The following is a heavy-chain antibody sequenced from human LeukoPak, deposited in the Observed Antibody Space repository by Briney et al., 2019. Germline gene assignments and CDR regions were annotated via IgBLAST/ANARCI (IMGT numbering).Heavy chain of an antibody. CDR3: ATDWLPPQPSDY. J-gene: IGHJ4*02. D-gene: IGHD3-9*01. Sequence: GGSLRLSCAASGFTFSSYSMNWVRQAPGKGLEWVSSISSSSYIYYADSVKGRFTISRDNAKNSLYLQMNSLRAEDTAVYYCATDWLPPQPSDYWGQGTLVTVSS. V-gene: IGHV3-21*01. CDR2: ISSSSYI. CDR1: GFTFSSYS.